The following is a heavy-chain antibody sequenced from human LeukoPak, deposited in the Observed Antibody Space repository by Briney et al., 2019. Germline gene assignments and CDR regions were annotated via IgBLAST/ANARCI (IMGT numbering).Heavy chain of an antibody. Sequence: SETLSLTCTVSGGSISSYYWSWIRQPPGKGLEWIGYIYYSGSTNYNPSLQSRVTISVDTSKNQFSLNLSSVTAADTALYYCARTLQSCSGGSCFSGLFDYWGQGTLVTVSS. CDR3: ARTLQSCSGGSCFSGLFDY. D-gene: IGHD2-15*01. V-gene: IGHV4-59*01. CDR2: IYYSGST. J-gene: IGHJ4*02. CDR1: GGSISSYY.